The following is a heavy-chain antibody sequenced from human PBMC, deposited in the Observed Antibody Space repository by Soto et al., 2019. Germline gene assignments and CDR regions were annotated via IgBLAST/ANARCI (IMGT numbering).Heavy chain of an antibody. Sequence: TLSPPFPFCRCPLSSGCYYLRLVPPQPGKGLEWIGYIYYSGSTYYNPSLKSRVTISVDTSKNQFSLKLSSVTAADTAVYYCARDSGVFGSGSHHFDYWGQGTLVTVSS. CDR1: RCPLSSGCYY. CDR2: IYYSGST. D-gene: IGHD3-10*01. CDR3: ARDSGVFGSGSHHFDY. V-gene: IGHV4-31*03. J-gene: IGHJ4*02.